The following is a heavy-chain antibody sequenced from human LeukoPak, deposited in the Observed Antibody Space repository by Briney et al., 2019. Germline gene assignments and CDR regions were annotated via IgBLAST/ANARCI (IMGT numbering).Heavy chain of an antibody. V-gene: IGHV4-30-2*01. J-gene: IGHJ4*02. Sequence: PSQTLSLTCTVSGGSISSGGYYWSWIRQPPGKGLEWIGYIYHSGSTYYNPSLKSRVTISVDRSKNQFSLKLSSVTAADTAVYYCARKNSSSWYEHFDYWGQGTLVTVSS. CDR2: IYHSGST. CDR3: ARKNSSSWYEHFDY. CDR1: GGSISSGGYY. D-gene: IGHD6-13*01.